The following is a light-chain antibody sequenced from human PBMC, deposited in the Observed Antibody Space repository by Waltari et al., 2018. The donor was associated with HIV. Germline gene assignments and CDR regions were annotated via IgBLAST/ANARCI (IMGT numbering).Light chain of an antibody. J-gene: IGKJ3*01. V-gene: IGKV1-39*01. CDR2: GGS. CDR3: QQSYGAPFT. Sequence: IQMTQSPSALSASVGDTVTITCRASPKINRYLNWYQKKVWEPPKLLVYGGSSLQRGVPARFRGYGPGSEYILTISNLQSDDFATYICQQSYGAPFTFGPGSTL. CDR1: PKINRY.